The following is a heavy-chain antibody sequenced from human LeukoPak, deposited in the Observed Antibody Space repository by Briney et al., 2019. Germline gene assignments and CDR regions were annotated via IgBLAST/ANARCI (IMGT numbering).Heavy chain of an antibody. CDR3: AITPTGSGSLFGLDP. J-gene: IGHJ5*02. CDR1: GYTFTGYY. D-gene: IGHD1-26*01. CDR2: INPNSGGT. Sequence: ASVKVSCKASGYTFTGYYMHWVRQAPGQGLEWMGWINPNSGGTNYAQKFQGRVTMTRDTSISTAYMELSRLRSDDTAVYYCAITPTGSGSLFGLDPWGQGTLVTVSS. V-gene: IGHV1-2*02.